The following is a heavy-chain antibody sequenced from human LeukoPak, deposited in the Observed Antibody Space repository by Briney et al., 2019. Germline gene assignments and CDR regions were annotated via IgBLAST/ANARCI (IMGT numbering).Heavy chain of an antibody. CDR2: ISGSGGST. D-gene: IGHD1-1*01. CDR1: GFTFSSYA. J-gene: IGHJ4*02. Sequence: PGGSLRLSCAASGFTFSSYAMSWVRQAPGKGLEWVPAISGSGGSTYYADSVKGRFTIPRDNSKNTLYLQMNSLSAEDTAVYYCARSPYRYFDYWGQGTLVTVSS. CDR3: ARSPYRYFDY. V-gene: IGHV3-23*01.